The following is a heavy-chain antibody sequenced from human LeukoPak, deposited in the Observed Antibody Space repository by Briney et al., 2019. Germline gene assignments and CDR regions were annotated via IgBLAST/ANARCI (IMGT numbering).Heavy chain of an antibody. V-gene: IGHV3-74*03. D-gene: IGHD4-11*01. Sequence: GGSLRLSCEASGFTFSNSWMHWVRQASGKGLVWVSRMNSDGRITKYADSVKGRFTISRDNAKNTLYLQMNSLRAEDTAVYYCARGGNYRLDYWGQGTLVTVSS. J-gene: IGHJ4*02. CDR3: ARGGNYRLDY. CDR2: MNSDGRIT. CDR1: GFTFSNSW.